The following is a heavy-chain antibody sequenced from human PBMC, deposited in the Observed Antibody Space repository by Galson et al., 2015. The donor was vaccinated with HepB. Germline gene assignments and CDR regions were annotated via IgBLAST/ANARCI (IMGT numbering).Heavy chain of an antibody. V-gene: IGHV1-24*01. D-gene: IGHD6-13*01. CDR2: FDPEEGKT. CDR3: ARVPFRGAATGANFNY. J-gene: IGHJ4*02. CDR1: GYTISELS. Sequence: SVKVSCKVPGYTISELSIHWVRQAPGKGLEWMGGFDPEEGKTIYAQKFQGRVTMTEDTSTDTAYMELSSLRSEDTAVYYCARVPFRGAATGANFNYGGQGTLVTVSS.